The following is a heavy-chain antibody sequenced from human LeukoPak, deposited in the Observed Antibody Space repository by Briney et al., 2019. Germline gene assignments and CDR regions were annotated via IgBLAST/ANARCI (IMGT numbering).Heavy chain of an antibody. CDR1: GFTFSSYA. V-gene: IGHV3-30*04. CDR3: AKAWIQLYLPDY. Sequence: GRSLRLSCAASGFTFSSYAMHWVRQAPGKGLEWVAVISYDGSNKYYADSVKGRFTISRDNSKNTLYLQMNSLRAEDTAVYYCAKAWIQLYLPDYWGQGTLVTVSS. J-gene: IGHJ4*02. D-gene: IGHD5-18*01. CDR2: ISYDGSNK.